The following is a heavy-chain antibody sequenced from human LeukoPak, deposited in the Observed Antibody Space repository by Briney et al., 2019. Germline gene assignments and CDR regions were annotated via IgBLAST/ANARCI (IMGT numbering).Heavy chain of an antibody. V-gene: IGHV4-39*01. CDR1: GVSTTNGIYY. Sequence: SETLSLTCTVSGVSTTNGIYYWAWHRQSPGQGLVWIGSVHNVGSTYSNLSLRSRVTMSIDTSKNQFSLRLNSVTAADTAVYYCARHAEYNSGWHFYLDHWGQGILVTVSS. J-gene: IGHJ4*02. CDR3: ARHAEYNSGWHFYLDH. D-gene: IGHD6-19*01. CDR2: VHNVGST.